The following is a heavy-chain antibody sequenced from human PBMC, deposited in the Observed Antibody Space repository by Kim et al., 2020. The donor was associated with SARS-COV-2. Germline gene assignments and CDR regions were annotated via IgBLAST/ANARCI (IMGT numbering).Heavy chain of an antibody. D-gene: IGHD4-17*01. CDR2: IYYSGST. CDR1: GGSISSYY. J-gene: IGHJ5*02. Sequence: SETLSLTCTVSGGSISSYYWSWIRQPPGKGLEWIGYIYYSGSTSYNPSLKSRVTITVDTSKNQFSLKPSSVTAADTAVYYWAEHYGESGSDHWGQGTLVT. V-gene: IGHV4-59*13. CDR3: AEHYGESGSDH.